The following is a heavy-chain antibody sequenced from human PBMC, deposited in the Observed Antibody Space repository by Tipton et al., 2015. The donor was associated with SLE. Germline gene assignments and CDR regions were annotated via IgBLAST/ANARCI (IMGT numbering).Heavy chain of an antibody. CDR3: ARAPHIAFAFDI. V-gene: IGHV4-31*03. Sequence: TLSLTCTVSGGSISSGGYYWSWIRPHPGKGLEWFGYIYYSGSTYYNPSLKSRVTISVDTSKNQFSLKLSSVTAADTAVYYCARAPHIAFAFDIWGQGTMVTVSS. D-gene: IGHD2-21*01. CDR2: IYYSGST. J-gene: IGHJ3*02. CDR1: GGSISSGGYY.